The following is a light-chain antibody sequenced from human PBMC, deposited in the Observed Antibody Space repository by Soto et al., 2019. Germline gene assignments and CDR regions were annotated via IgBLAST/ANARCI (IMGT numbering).Light chain of an antibody. CDR2: LGS. CDR3: MQALQAPLT. J-gene: IGKJ4*01. CDR1: QSLLDSNGYNY. Sequence: DIVMTQAPLSLPVTPGEPASISCRSSQSLLDSNGYNYLDWYLQKPGQSPQLLIYLGSNRASGVPDRFSGSGSGTDFTLKISRVGAEDVGVYYCMQALQAPLTFGGWTKVEIK. V-gene: IGKV2-28*01.